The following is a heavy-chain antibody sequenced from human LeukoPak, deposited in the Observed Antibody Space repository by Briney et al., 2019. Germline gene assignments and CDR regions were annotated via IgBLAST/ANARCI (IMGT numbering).Heavy chain of an antibody. J-gene: IGHJ5*02. D-gene: IGHD2-2*01. CDR3: ARDQPHAASWFDP. CDR2: INPTGVRT. Sequence: GGSLRLSCAASTINFSDYGMDWVRQAPGRGLEWVSTINPTGVRTYYADSVRGRFTISRDNSKNTVLLQINSLRVEDTAIYHCARDQPHAASWFDPWGQGTLVTVSS. CDR1: TINFSDYG. V-gene: IGHV3-23*01.